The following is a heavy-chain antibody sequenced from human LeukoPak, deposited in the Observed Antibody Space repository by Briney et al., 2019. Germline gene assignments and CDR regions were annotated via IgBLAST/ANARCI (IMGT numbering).Heavy chain of an antibody. J-gene: IGHJ4*02. D-gene: IGHD6-19*01. CDR2: IHTSGST. Sequence: SETLSLTCSVSGGSISTYYGSWIRQSAGKGLEWIGRIHTSGSTNYNPSLKSRVTMSVDTSKNQFSLKVSSVSAADTGVYYCASAPEFSSGWLLDCWGQGSLVTVSS. CDR1: GGSISTYY. CDR3: ASAPEFSSGWLLDC. V-gene: IGHV4-4*07.